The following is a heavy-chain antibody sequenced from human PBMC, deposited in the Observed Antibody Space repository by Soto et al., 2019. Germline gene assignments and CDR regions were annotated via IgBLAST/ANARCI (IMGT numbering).Heavy chain of an antibody. CDR2: ISYDGSNK. CDR1: GFTFSSYG. CDR3: AKDRYLLYYYGMDV. J-gene: IGHJ6*02. D-gene: IGHD1-26*01. V-gene: IGHV3-30*18. Sequence: GGSLRLSCAASGFTFSSYGVHWVRQAPGKGLEWVAVISYDGSNKYYADSVKGRFTISRDNSKNTLYLQMNSLRAEDTAVYYCAKDRYLLYYYGMDVWGQGTTVTVSS.